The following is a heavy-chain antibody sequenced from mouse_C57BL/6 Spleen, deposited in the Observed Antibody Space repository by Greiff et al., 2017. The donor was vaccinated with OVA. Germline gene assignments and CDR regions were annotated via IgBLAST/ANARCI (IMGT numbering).Heavy chain of an antibody. Sequence: VQLKESGPGLVKPSQSLSLTCSVTGYSITSGYYWNWIRQFPGNKLEWMGYISYDGSNNYNPSLKNRISITRDTSKNQFFLKLNSVTTEDTATYYCARGAFFYYDYDGGFAYWGQGTLVTVSA. J-gene: IGHJ3*01. CDR1: GYSITSGYY. CDR2: ISYDGSN. CDR3: ARGAFFYYDYDGGFAY. D-gene: IGHD2-4*01. V-gene: IGHV3-6*01.